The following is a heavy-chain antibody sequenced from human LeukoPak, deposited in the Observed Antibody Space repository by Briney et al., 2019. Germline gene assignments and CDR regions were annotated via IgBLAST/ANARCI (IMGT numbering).Heavy chain of an antibody. D-gene: IGHD2-2*01. CDR2: IYYSGST. J-gene: IGHJ1*01. V-gene: IGHV4-59*01. CDR3: ASYCSGTSCHGFQH. CDR1: GGSISSYY. Sequence: PSETLSLTCTVSGGSISSYYWSWIRQPPGKGLEWIGYIYYSGSTNYNPSLKSRVTISVDTSKNQFSLKLSSVTAADTAVYYCASYCSGTSCHGFQHWGQGTLVTVSS.